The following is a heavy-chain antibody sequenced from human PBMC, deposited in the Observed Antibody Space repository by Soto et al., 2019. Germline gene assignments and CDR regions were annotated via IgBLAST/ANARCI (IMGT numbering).Heavy chain of an antibody. CDR3: AGQYDPVPRSAFDF. CDR2: ISSSGDSM. J-gene: IGHJ3*01. Sequence: QVQLVESGGGLVKPEGSLRLSCAASGFIFSDYYMSWIRQAPGKGLEWVSYISSSGDSMYYADSVKGRFTISRDNAMKSLYLQMNSLRAEDTAVYYCAGQYDPVPRSAFDFWGQGTMVTVST. V-gene: IGHV3-11*01. CDR1: GFIFSDYY. D-gene: IGHD3-16*01.